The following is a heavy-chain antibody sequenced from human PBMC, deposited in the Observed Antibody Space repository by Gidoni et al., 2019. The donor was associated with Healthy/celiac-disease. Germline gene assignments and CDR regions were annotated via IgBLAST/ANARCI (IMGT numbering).Heavy chain of an antibody. CDR3: AKDLEWLRSTDDYYGMDV. CDR1: GFTFSSYG. D-gene: IGHD5-12*01. Sequence: QVQLVESGGGVVQPGRSLRLSCAASGFTFSSYGMHWVRQAPGQGLEWVAVISYDGSNKYYADSVKGRFTISRDNSKNTLYLQMNSLRAEDTAVYYCAKDLEWLRSTDDYYGMDVWGQGTTVTVSS. V-gene: IGHV3-30*18. CDR2: ISYDGSNK. J-gene: IGHJ6*02.